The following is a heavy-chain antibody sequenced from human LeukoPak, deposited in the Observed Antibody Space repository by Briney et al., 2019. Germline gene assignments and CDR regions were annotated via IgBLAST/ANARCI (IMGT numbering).Heavy chain of an antibody. CDR1: GGSFSGYY. CDR2: IYYSGST. J-gene: IGHJ4*02. D-gene: IGHD3-22*01. V-gene: IGHV4-59*01. Sequence: SETLSLTCAVYGGSFSGYYWSWIRQPPGKGLEWIGYIYYSGSTNYNPSLKSRVTISVDTSKNQFSLKLSSVTAADTAVYYCARYYDSSGYYDYFDYWGQGTLVTVSS. CDR3: ARYYDSSGYYDYFDY.